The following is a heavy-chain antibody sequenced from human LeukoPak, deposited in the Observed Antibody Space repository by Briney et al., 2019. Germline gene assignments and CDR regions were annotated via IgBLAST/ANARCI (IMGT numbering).Heavy chain of an antibody. CDR3: AKGTEYSSSSGYFDY. V-gene: IGHV3-23*01. CDR2: ISGSGGST. J-gene: IGHJ4*02. D-gene: IGHD6-6*01. Sequence: GGSLRLSRAASGFTFSSYAMSWVRQAPGKGLEWVSAISGSGGSTYYADSVKGRFTISRDNSKNTLYLQMNSLRAEDTAVYYCAKGTEYSSSSGYFDYWGQGTLVTVSS. CDR1: GFTFSSYA.